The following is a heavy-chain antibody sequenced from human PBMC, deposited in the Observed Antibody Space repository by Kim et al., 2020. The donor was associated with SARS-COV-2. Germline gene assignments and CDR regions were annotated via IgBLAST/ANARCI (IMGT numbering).Heavy chain of an antibody. CDR1: GYSISSGYY. J-gene: IGHJ5*02. D-gene: IGHD3-10*01. CDR3: AGITMVRGVTPAKLGWGNWFDP. Sequence: SETLSLTCTVSGYSISSGYYWGWIRQPPGKGLEWIGSIYHSGSTYYNPSLKSRVTISVDTSKNQFSLKLSSVTAADTAVYYCAGITMVRGVTPAKLGWGNWFDPWGQGTLVTVSS. V-gene: IGHV4-38-2*02. CDR2: IYHSGST.